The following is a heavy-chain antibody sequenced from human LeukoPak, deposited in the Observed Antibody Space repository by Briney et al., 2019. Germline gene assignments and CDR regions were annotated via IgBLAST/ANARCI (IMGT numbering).Heavy chain of an antibody. CDR1: GYTFTGYY. D-gene: IGHD3-22*01. CDR3: ARDHTPYYYDSSGYYSRD. J-gene: IGHJ1*01. Sequence: ASVKVSCKASGYTFTGYYMHWVRQAPGQGLEWMGWINPNSGGTNYAQKFQGRVTMTRDTSISTAYMELSRLRSDDTAVDYCARDHTPYYYDSSGYYSRDWGQGTLVTVSS. CDR2: INPNSGGT. V-gene: IGHV1-2*02.